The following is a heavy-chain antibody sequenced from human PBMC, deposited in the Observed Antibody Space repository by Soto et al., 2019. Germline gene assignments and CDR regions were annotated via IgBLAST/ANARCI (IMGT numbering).Heavy chain of an antibody. CDR3: ARGRRVGATINLSLLFDY. J-gene: IGHJ4*02. Sequence: QVQLQESGPGLVKPSQTLSLTCTVSGGSISSGGYYWCWIRQQPGKGLEWVGYIYYSGSTYYNPFSKSQFTICVISAENQYPLQLNSETAAGTAEDYCARGRRVGATINLSLLFDYWGQGTLVTVSS. CDR1: GGSISSGGYY. D-gene: IGHD2-15*01. CDR2: IYYSGST. V-gene: IGHV4-31*01.